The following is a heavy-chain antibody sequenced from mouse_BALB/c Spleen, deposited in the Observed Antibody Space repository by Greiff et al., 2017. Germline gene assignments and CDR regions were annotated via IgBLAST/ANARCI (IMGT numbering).Heavy chain of an antibody. V-gene: IGHV5-17*02. Sequence: EVQRVESGGGLVQPGGSRKLSCAASGFTFSSFGVHWVRQAPEKGLEWVAYISSGSSTIYYADTVKGRFTISRDNPKNTLFLQMTSLRSEDTAMYYCAREGDGYDFDYWGQGTTLTVSS. CDR3: AREGDGYDFDY. CDR2: ISSGSSTI. D-gene: IGHD2-2*01. J-gene: IGHJ2*01. CDR1: GFTFSSFG.